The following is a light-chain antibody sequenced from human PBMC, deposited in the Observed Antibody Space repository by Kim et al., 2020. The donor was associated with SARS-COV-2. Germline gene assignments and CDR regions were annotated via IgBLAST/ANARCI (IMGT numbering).Light chain of an antibody. CDR3: SSYTTSNSWV. J-gene: IGLJ3*02. V-gene: IGLV2-14*03. CDR2: DVS. CDR1: SSDVGYYNY. Sequence: QSITISCTGTSSDVGYYNYVPWYQQHPGKAPKLMIYDVSKRPSGVSNRFSGSKSGNTASLTVSGLQAEDEADYYCSSYTTSNSWVFGGGTKLAVL.